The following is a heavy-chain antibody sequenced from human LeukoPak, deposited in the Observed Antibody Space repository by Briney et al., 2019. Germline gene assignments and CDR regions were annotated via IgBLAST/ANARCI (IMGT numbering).Heavy chain of an antibody. Sequence: ASVKVSCXASGYTFTSYYMHWVRRAPGQGLEWMGIINPSGGSTSYAQKFQGRVTMTRDTSTSTVYMELSSLRSEDTAVYYCARDRAYCGGDCYSDFDYWGQGTLVTVSS. CDR2: INPSGGST. V-gene: IGHV1-46*01. D-gene: IGHD2-21*02. CDR1: GYTFTSYY. J-gene: IGHJ4*02. CDR3: ARDRAYCGGDCYSDFDY.